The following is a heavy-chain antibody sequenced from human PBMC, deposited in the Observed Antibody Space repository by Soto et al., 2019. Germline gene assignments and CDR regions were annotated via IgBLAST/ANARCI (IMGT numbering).Heavy chain of an antibody. CDR2: ISYDGSDK. J-gene: IGHJ4*02. Sequence: KGLEWVAVISYDGSDKYYADSVKGRFTISRDNFKSTLYLQMNSLRAEDTALYYCAKEENAGYIIDYFAYRGQGTPVTGSS. V-gene: IGHV3-30*18. CDR3: AKEENAGYIIDYFAY. D-gene: IGHD5-18*01.